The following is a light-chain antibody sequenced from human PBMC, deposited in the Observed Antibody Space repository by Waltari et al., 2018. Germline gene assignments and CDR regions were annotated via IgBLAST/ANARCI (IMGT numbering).Light chain of an antibody. CDR1: SSDVGGYNY. Sequence: QSALTQPASVSGSPGQSITISCTGTSSDVGGYNYVSWYQQHPGKAPKLMISDVNKRPSGVSNRFSGSKSGNTASLTISGLQAEDEADYYCSSYTSSSTFVFGGGTTLTVL. CDR3: SSYTSSSTFV. CDR2: DVN. V-gene: IGLV2-14*03. J-gene: IGLJ2*01.